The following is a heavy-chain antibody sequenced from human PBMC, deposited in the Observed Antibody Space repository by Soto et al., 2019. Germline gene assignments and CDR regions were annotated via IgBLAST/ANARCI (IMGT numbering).Heavy chain of an antibody. CDR3: ARFGYCSGGSCYGNFDY. Sequence: PSETLSLTCTASGAPISSYSWTWSRQPPGKGREWIGYIYYSGSTNYNPSLKSRVTISVDTSKNQFSLKLSSVTAADTAVYYCARFGYCSGGSCYGNFDYWGQGTQVTVS. CDR1: GAPISSYS. V-gene: IGHV4-59*01. J-gene: IGHJ4*02. CDR2: IYYSGST. D-gene: IGHD2-15*01.